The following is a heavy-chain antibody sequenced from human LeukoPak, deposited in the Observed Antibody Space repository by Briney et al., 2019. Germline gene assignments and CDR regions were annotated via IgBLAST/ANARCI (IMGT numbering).Heavy chain of an antibody. D-gene: IGHD6-13*01. CDR2: IYYSGTT. CDR3: ARPAVSYSTNWYFDY. Sequence: PSETLSLTCAVSGGSIRSSSYYWGWIRQPPGKGLEWIGSIYYSGTTYYNPSLKSRVSISVDTSKNQFSLKLSSVTAAYTAVYYCARPAVSYSTNWYFDYWGQGTLVTVSS. V-gene: IGHV4-39*01. CDR1: GGSIRSSSYY. J-gene: IGHJ4*02.